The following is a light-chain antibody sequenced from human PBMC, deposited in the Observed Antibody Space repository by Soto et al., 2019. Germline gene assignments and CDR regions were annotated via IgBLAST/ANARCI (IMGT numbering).Light chain of an antibody. CDR1: QSVSSSY. CDR2: GAS. Sequence: EIVLMQSPGTVALTPGERVTLSCRASQSVSSSYLAWYQQNPGQPPRLFIYGASSRATGIPDRFSGSGSGTDFALTISRLEAEDFAVYYCQQYGCSGLTFGGGTKVEIK. CDR3: QQYGCSGLT. J-gene: IGKJ4*01. V-gene: IGKV3-20*01.